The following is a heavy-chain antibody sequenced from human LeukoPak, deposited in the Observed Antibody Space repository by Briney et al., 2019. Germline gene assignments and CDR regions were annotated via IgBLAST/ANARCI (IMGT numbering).Heavy chain of an antibody. CDR3: ARASGYSSSWSYLYYYYYMDV. D-gene: IGHD6-13*01. J-gene: IGHJ6*03. Sequence: KPSETLSLTCAVYGGSFSGYYWSWIRQPPGKGLEWIGYIYHSGSTYYNPSLKSRVTISVDRSKNQFSLKLSSVTAADTAVYYCARASGYSSSWSYLYYYYYMDVWGKGTTVTVSS. V-gene: IGHV4-34*01. CDR1: GGSFSGYY. CDR2: IYHSGST.